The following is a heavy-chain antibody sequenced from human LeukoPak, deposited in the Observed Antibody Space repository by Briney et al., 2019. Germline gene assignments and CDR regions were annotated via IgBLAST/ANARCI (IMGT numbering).Heavy chain of an antibody. CDR3: AKAKLGAIVVGILDY. Sequence: GGSLRLSCAASGFTFSSYAMSWVRQAPGKGLEWVSAISGSGGSTYYADSVKGRFTISRDNSKNTLYLQMNSLRAEDTAVYYCAKAKLGAIVVGILDYWGQGTLVTVSS. V-gene: IGHV3-23*01. J-gene: IGHJ4*02. D-gene: IGHD2-21*01. CDR1: GFTFSSYA. CDR2: ISGSGGST.